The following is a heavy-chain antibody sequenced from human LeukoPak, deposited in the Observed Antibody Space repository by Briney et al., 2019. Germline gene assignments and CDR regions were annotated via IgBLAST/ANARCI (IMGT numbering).Heavy chain of an antibody. D-gene: IGHD1-1*01. J-gene: IGHJ5*02. CDR3: AREGTAGTNLNWFDP. CDR2: ISYSGST. V-gene: IGHV4-59*01. Sequence: KPSETLSLTGTGSGGSISSYYWSWIRQPPGKGLEWIGYISYSGSTNFNPSLKSRVTISVDTSKNQFSLKLSSVTAADTAVYYCAREGTAGTNLNWFDPWGQGTLVTVSS. CDR1: GGSISSYY.